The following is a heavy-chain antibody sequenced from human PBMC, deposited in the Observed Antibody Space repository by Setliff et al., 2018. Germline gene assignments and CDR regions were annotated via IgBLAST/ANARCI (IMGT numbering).Heavy chain of an antibody. V-gene: IGHV4-34*01. CDR2: INQSGTT. D-gene: IGHD1-26*01. J-gene: IGHJ4*02. Sequence: SETLSLTCAASGGSFSDYYWTWIRQPPERELEWIGEINQSGTTNYNPPLKGRATLSIDASKRQFSLKLTSVTAADTAVYYCAKGGGRYHSASWGQGTLVTVSS. CDR3: AKGGGRYHSAS. CDR1: GGSFSDYY.